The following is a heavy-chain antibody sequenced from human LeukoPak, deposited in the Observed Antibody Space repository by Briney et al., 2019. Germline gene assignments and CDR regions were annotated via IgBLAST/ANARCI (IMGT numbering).Heavy chain of an antibody. D-gene: IGHD3-10*01. CDR2: ISRDGTTI. J-gene: IGHJ4*02. CDR1: GFAFNGFE. Sequence: GGSLRLSCAASGFAFNGFEMNWVRLAPGKGLEWVSHISRDGTTIYYADSVQGRFTISRDNAKNSLYLQMNSLRAEDAGVYYCARVLYGSGTYSQYFDCWGEGTMVTVSS. V-gene: IGHV3-48*03. CDR3: ARVLYGSGTYSQYFDC.